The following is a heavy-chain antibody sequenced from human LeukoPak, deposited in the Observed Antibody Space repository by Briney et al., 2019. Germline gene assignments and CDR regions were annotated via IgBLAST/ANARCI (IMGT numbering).Heavy chain of an antibody. CDR3: ARQRFTMRAYAGNWFDP. CDR1: GYSFTTYW. V-gene: IGHV5-51*01. J-gene: IGHJ5*02. D-gene: IGHD3-10*01. CDR2: IYPGDSDT. Sequence: GESLKISCKGSGYSFTTYWIGWVRQMPGKGLGWMGIIYPGDSDTRYSPSFQGQVTMSADKSISTAYLQWSSLKASDTAMYYCARQRFTMRAYAGNWFDPWGQGTLVTVSS.